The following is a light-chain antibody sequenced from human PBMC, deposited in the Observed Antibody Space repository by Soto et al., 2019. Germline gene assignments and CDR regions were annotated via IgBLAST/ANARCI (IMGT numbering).Light chain of an antibody. Sequence: ELVLTQSPVTISLSPGARANLSCSSSQSVSSNYLAWYQQKPGQAPRLLIYGASSRATGIPDRFSGSGSGTDFTLTISRLEPEDFAMYYCQQYDRSTWMCGQGNKVDIK. CDR2: GAS. CDR1: QSVSSNY. CDR3: QQYDRSTWM. V-gene: IGKV3-20*01. J-gene: IGKJ1*01.